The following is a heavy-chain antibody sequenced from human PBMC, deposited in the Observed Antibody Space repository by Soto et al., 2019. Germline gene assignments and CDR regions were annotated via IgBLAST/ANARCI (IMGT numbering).Heavy chain of an antibody. J-gene: IGHJ6*02. CDR2: INHSGST. Sequence: QLHLQQWGAGLLKPSETLSLTCAVYGGSLGGYYWSWIRQPPGKGLEWIGEINHSGSTNYNPSLKSRVTISVDTSKNQVSLKLSSVTAADTAVYYCARGKTTTTIFGVVIFRGMDVWGQGTTVTVSS. D-gene: IGHD3-3*01. CDR3: ARGKTTTTIFGVVIFRGMDV. CDR1: GGSLGGYY. V-gene: IGHV4-34*01.